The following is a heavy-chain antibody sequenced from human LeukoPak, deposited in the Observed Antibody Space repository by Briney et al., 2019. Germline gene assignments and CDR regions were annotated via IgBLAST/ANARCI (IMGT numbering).Heavy chain of an antibody. D-gene: IGHD5-18*01. CDR2: INRSGST. J-gene: IGHJ4*02. CDR1: GGSFSGYY. V-gene: IGHV4-34*01. CDR3: ARTRGYSYGYDY. Sequence: SETLSLTCAVYGGSFSGYYWSWIRQPPGKGLEWIGEINRSGSTNYNPSLKSRVTISVDTSKNQFSLKLSSVTAADTAVYYCARTRGYSYGYDYWGQGTLVTVSS.